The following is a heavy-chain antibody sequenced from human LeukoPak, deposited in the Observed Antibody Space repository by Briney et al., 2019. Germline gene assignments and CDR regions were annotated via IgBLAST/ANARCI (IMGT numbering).Heavy chain of an antibody. CDR1: GFTFTSSA. V-gene: IGHV1-58*02. CDR3: AAGPWRVATSLDAFDI. D-gene: IGHD5-12*01. J-gene: IGHJ3*02. Sequence: SVKVSCKASGFTFTSSAMQWVRQARGQRLEWIGWIVVGSGNTNYAQKFQERVTITRDMSTSTAYMELSSLRSEDTAVYYCAAGPWRVATSLDAFDIWGQGTMVTVSS. CDR2: IVVGSGNT.